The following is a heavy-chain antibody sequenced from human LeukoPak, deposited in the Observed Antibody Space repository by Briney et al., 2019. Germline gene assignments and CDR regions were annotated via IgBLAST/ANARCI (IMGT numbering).Heavy chain of an antibody. V-gene: IGHV3-23*01. D-gene: IGHD2-21*01. CDR1: GFSFGNSA. CDR3: VKDPRDTYGTNWFVS. J-gene: IGHJ5*01. CDR2: ISGTGGAT. Sequence: GGSLRLSCVASGFSFGNSAMSWVRQAPGKGLQWVSQISGTGGATWYAGFARDRFTISRDNSKKTLYLQMSGLRVEDTAMYYCVKDPRDTYGTNWFVSWGQGTLLIISS.